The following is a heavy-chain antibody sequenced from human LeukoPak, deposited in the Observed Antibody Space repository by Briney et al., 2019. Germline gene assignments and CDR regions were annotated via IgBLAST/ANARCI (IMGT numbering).Heavy chain of an antibody. CDR2: IKQDGSEK. V-gene: IGHV3-7*01. D-gene: IGHD3-22*01. CDR3: ARDLRSSGY. CDR1: GFTFRTYI. J-gene: IGHJ4*02. Sequence: PGGSLRLSCAASGFTFRTYIMHWVRQAPGKGLEWVANIKQDGSEKYYVDSVKGRFTISRDNAKNSLYLQMNSLRAEDTAVYYCARDLRSSGYWGQGTLVTVSS.